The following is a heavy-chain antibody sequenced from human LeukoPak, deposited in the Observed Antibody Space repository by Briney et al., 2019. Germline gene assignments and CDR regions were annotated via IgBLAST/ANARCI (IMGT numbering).Heavy chain of an antibody. Sequence: PETLSLTCSVSGGSISSYYWSWIRQPAGKGLEWIGRIYSSGSTDYNPSLKSRVTMSVDTSKNQFSLKLTSVTAGDTAVYYCARMNPPAWGQGNLVTVSS. D-gene: IGHD1-14*01. CDR1: GGSISSYY. CDR2: IYSSGST. CDR3: ARMNPPA. J-gene: IGHJ5*02. V-gene: IGHV4-4*07.